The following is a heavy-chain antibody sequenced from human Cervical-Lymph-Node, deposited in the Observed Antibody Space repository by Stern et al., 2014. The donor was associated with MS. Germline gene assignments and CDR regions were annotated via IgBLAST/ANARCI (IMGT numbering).Heavy chain of an antibody. Sequence: MQLVQSGGGSVHPGGSLRLSCAASGFTFISYAMSWVRQTPGRGLEWVSAITGSGADRYYADSVRGRFTISRDNSKNTLYLQMNSLRADDTAVYYCAKDLGDEPPTFEYWGQGTLVTVSS. J-gene: IGHJ4*02. CDR1: GFTFISYA. CDR2: ITGSGADR. CDR3: AKDLGDEPPTFEY. V-gene: IGHV3-23*04. D-gene: IGHD3-16*01.